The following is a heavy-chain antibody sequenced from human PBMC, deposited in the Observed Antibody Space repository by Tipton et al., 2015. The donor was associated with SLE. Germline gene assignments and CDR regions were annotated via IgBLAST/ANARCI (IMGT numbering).Heavy chain of an antibody. D-gene: IGHD6-13*01. J-gene: IGHJ5*02. CDR2: INRDGTEE. CDR3: ARDYSSSRGNWLDP. CDR1: GFTFRTYV. Sequence: SLRLSCAASGFTFRTYVMSWVRQAPGKGLEWVTNINRDGTEEHYVDSVKGRFTISRDNSKNTLSLQISSLRVEDTAVYFCARDYSSSRGNWLDPWGQGTLVTVSS. V-gene: IGHV3-7*01.